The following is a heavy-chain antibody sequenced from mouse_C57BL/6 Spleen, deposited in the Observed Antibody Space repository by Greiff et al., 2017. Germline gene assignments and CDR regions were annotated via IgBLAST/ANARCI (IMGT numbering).Heavy chain of an antibody. V-gene: IGHV1-50*01. CDR2: FVPSDSYT. J-gene: IGHJ2*01. D-gene: IGHD6-1*01. CDR1: GYTFTSYW. CDR3: ARCALYYFDY. Sequence: QVQLQQPGAELVKPGASVTLSCKASGYTFTSYWLQWVKQRPGQGLEWIEEFVPSDSYTNYNQKFKGKATLTVDTSSSTAYMQRSSLTSEDSAVYYCARCALYYFDYWGQGTTLTVSS.